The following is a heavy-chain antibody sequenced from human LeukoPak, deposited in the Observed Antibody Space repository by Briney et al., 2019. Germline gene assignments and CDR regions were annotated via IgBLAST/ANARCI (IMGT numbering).Heavy chain of an antibody. D-gene: IGHD6-19*01. CDR1: GFTFSSYS. J-gene: IGHJ4*02. Sequence: PGGSLRLSCAASGFTFSSYSMNWVRQAPGKGLEWVSYISSSSSTIYYADSVKGRFTISRDNAKNSLYLQMSSLRAEDTAVYYCARVAGIAVAGASYYFDYWGQGTLVTVSS. CDR3: ARVAGIAVAGASYYFDY. V-gene: IGHV3-48*01. CDR2: ISSSSSTI.